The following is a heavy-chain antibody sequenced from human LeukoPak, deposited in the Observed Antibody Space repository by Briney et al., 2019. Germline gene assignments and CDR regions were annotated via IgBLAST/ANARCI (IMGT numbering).Heavy chain of an antibody. V-gene: IGHV4-38-2*01. D-gene: IGHD2-2*01. J-gene: IGHJ6*03. CDR2: LYHPDST. CDR3: ARQYDSYFYYYLDL. Sequence: PSETLSLTCAVSGYPINSAYYWVWVRQPPGKGLEWIGSLYHPDSTYYNPSLESRVTMSVDTSRNQFSLKLSFVTAADTAVYYCARQYDSYFYYYLDLWDTGTTVTVSS. CDR1: GYPINSAYY.